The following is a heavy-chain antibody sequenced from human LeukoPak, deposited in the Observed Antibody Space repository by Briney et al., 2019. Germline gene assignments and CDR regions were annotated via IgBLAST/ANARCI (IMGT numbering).Heavy chain of an antibody. Sequence: GGSLRLSCAASGFTFSSYGMHWVRQAPGRGLEWVAVFGTDGKTKLYADAVKGRFTISRDNSMNTLFLQMNSLRVEDTAVYYCAKEAYLDNWYFDLWGRGTLVTVSS. D-gene: IGHD3-9*01. J-gene: IGHJ2*01. CDR3: AKEAYLDNWYFDL. V-gene: IGHV3-30*02. CDR2: FGTDGKTK. CDR1: GFTFSSYG.